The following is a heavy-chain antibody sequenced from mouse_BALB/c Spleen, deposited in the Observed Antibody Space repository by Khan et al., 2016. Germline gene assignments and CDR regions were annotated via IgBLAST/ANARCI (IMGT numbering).Heavy chain of an antibody. CDR2: ISYSDST. J-gene: IGHJ2*01. D-gene: IGHD2-4*01. CDR1: VYSITSDYA. V-gene: IGHV3-2*02. CDR3: ARGMITTFDY. Sequence: EVQLQESGPGLVKPSQSLSLTCTVTVYSITSDYAWNWIRQFPGNKLEWMGYISYSDSTNYNPSLKSRISITRDTSKNQFFLQLNSVTTEDTATDYCARGMITTFDYWGQGTTLTVSS.